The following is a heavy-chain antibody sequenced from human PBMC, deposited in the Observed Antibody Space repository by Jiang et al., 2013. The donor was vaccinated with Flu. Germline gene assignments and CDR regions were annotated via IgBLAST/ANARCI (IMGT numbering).Heavy chain of an antibody. Sequence: QSGSELKKPGASLKISCKTSGYNFTNYGMNWVRQAPGQGLEWMGWINTNTGRPNYAQGFTGRFVFSLDSSVNTAYLEISPLKTEDSAVYFCEAFDTWGQGTVVT. CDR3: EAFDT. CDR1: GYNFTNYG. V-gene: IGHV7-4-1*02. CDR2: INTNTGRP. J-gene: IGHJ3*02.